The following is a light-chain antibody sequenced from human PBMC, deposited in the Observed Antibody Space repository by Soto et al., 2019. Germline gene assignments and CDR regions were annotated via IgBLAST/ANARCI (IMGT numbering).Light chain of an antibody. CDR1: SSNIGAGYD. V-gene: IGLV1-40*01. CDR2: GNS. J-gene: IGLJ2*01. Sequence: QSVLTQPPSVSGAPGQRVTISCTGGSSNIGAGYDVHWYQQLPGTAPKLLIYGNSNRPSGVPDRFSGSKSGTSASLAITGLQAEDEADYYCQSYDNSLRGYVLFGGGTTVNVL. CDR3: QSYDNSLRGYVL.